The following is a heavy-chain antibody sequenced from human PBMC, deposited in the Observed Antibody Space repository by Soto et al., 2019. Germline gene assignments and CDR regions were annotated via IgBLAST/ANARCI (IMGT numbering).Heavy chain of an antibody. D-gene: IGHD4-4*01. CDR2: IYYSGST. CDR1: GGSISSSSYY. CDR3: ATNYAYYYYYGMDV. V-gene: IGHV4-39*01. J-gene: IGHJ6*02. Sequence: SETLSLTCTVSGGSISSSSYYWGWIRQPPGKGLEWIGSIYYSGSTYYNPSLKSRVTISVDTSKNQFSLKLSSVTAADTAVYYCATNYAYYYYYGMDVWGQGTTVTVSS.